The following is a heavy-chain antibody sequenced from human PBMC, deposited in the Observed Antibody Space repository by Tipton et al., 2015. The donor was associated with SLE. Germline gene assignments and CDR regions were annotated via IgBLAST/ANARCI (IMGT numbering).Heavy chain of an antibody. CDR1: GGSISSGSYY. V-gene: IGHV4-61*09. D-gene: IGHD1-1*01. J-gene: IGHJ3*02. CDR2: IYTSGST. Sequence: TLSLTCTVSGGSISSGSYYWSWIRQPAGKGLEWIGHIYTSGSTNYNPSLKSRVTISVDTSKNQFSLKLSSVTAADTAVYYCAREINEGVPDAFDIWGQGTMITVSS. CDR3: AREINEGVPDAFDI.